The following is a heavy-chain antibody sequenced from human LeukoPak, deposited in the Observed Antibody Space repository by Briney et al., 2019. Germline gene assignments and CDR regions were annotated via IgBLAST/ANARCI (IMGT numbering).Heavy chain of an antibody. CDR1: GFTFSSYA. CDR3: AKDIRSGSNSYYFDY. V-gene: IGHV3-23*01. CDR2: ISCSGGST. Sequence: GGSLRLSCAASGFTFSSYAMSWVRQAPGKGLEWVSAISCSGGSTYYADSVKGRFTITRDNYKNTLYLQMNSLRAEDTAVYYCAKDIRSGSNSYYFDYWGQGTLVTVSS. J-gene: IGHJ4*02. D-gene: IGHD1-26*01.